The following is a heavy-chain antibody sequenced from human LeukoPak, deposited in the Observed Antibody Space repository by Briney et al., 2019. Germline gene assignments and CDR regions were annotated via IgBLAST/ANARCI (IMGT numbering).Heavy chain of an antibody. J-gene: IGHJ4*02. Sequence: GGSLRLSCTVSGFPFSGHWMSWVRQAPGKGLEWVANIKYDGSQKGYVASVEGRFTISRDNAKQSVYLQMNSLRAEDTAVYYCATRNNFEYWGQGILVTVSS. CDR3: ATRNNFEY. CDR2: IKYDGSQK. CDR1: GFPFSGHW. D-gene: IGHD1/OR15-1a*01. V-gene: IGHV3-7*01.